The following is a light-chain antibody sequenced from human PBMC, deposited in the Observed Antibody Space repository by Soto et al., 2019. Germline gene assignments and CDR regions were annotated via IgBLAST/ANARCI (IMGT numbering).Light chain of an antibody. Sequence: DIVMTQSPDSLAVSLGETATINCKSSQSVLYTSNNLNYLAWYQQKPGQPPKLLIYWASTRQSGVPDRFSGSGSGTDFTLTISSLQADDVAVYYCQQYYSTPTWTFGQGTKVEIK. CDR3: QQYYSTPTWT. CDR2: WAS. CDR1: QSVLYTSNNLNY. V-gene: IGKV4-1*01. J-gene: IGKJ1*01.